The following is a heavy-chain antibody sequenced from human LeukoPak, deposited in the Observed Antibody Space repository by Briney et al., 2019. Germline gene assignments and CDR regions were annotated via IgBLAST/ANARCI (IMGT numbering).Heavy chain of an antibody. D-gene: IGHD3-22*01. Sequence: PGGSLRLXCAASGFTFSSYAMSWVRQAPGKGLEWVSAISGSGGSTHYADSVKGRFTISRDNSKNTLYLQMNSLRAEDTAVYYCAKVVSGYYYDSSGYTDYWGQGTLVTVSS. CDR2: ISGSGGST. V-gene: IGHV3-23*01. J-gene: IGHJ4*02. CDR3: AKVVSGYYYDSSGYTDY. CDR1: GFTFSSYA.